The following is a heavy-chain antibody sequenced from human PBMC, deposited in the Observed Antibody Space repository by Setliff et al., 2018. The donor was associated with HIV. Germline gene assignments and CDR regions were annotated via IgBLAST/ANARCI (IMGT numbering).Heavy chain of an antibody. J-gene: IGHJ6*03. CDR1: GGALSTYA. V-gene: IGHV1-69*13. CDR3: ARAAYYDSRDFSDYYYMDV. D-gene: IGHD3-22*01. Sequence: SVKVSCKASGGALSTYAINWVRQAPGKGLEWVGGIIPVFGTANYAQKLEGRVTITADESTSTAYMELSGLSSEDTAVYYCARAAYYDSRDFSDYYYMDVGGTG. CDR2: IIPVFGTA.